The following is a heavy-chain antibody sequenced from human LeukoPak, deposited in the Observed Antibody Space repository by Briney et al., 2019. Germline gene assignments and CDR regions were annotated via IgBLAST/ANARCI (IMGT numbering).Heavy chain of an antibody. V-gene: IGHV3-48*01. CDR2: ISRSSSTI. Sequence: GGSLRLSCAASGFTFSSNWMTWVGQAPGKGGEWVSYISRSSSTIYYADSVKGRFTISRDNAKNSLYLQMNSLRAEDTAVYYCARGGDYYDFWSGYYTGMSLDYWGQGTLVTVSS. J-gene: IGHJ4*02. CDR3: ARGGDYYDFWSGYYTGMSLDY. CDR1: GFTFSSNW. D-gene: IGHD3-3*01.